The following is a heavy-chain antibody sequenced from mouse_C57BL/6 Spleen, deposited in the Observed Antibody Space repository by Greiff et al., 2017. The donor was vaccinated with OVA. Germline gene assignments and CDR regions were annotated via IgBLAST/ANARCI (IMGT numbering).Heavy chain of an antibody. J-gene: IGHJ4*01. D-gene: IGHD2-4*01. CDR1: GYTFTEYT. CDR3: ARHEDAYYDYNYYAMDY. CDR2: FYPGSGSI. V-gene: IGHV1-62-2*01. Sequence: QVQLQQSGAELVKPGASVKLSCKASGYTFTEYTIHWVKQRSGQGLEWIGWFYPGSGSIKYNEKFKDKATLTADKSSSTVYMELSRLTSEDSAVYFCARHEDAYYDYNYYAMDYWGQGTSVTVSS.